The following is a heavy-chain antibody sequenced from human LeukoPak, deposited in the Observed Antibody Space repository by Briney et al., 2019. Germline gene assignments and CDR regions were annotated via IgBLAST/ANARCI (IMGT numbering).Heavy chain of an antibody. Sequence: GASVKVSCKASGGTFSSYAISWVRQAPGKGLEWMGGIIPIFGTANYAQKLQGRVTITADESTSTAYMELSSLRSEDTAVYYCARESLATIAYFDYWGQGTLVTVSS. CDR2: IIPIFGTA. CDR3: ARESLATIAYFDY. J-gene: IGHJ4*02. V-gene: IGHV1-69*13. CDR1: GGTFSSYA. D-gene: IGHD5-12*01.